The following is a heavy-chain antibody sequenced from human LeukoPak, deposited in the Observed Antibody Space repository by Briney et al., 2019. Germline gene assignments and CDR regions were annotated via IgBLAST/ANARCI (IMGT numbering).Heavy chain of an antibody. CDR2: ISGSGGST. J-gene: IGHJ4*02. V-gene: IGHV3-23*01. CDR1: GFTFSSYA. Sequence: GGSLRLSCAASGFTFSSYAMSWVRQAPGKGLEWVSAISGSGGSTYYADSVKGRFTISRDNSKNTLYLQMNSLRAEDTAVYYCARGRGSPKYYFDYWGQGTLVTVSS. CDR3: ARGRGSPKYYFDY. D-gene: IGHD1-26*01.